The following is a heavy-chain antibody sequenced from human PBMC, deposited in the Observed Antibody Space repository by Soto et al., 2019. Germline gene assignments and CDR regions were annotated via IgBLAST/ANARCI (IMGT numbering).Heavy chain of an antibody. CDR2: INHSGST. D-gene: IGHD4-17*01. V-gene: IGHV4-34*01. CDR1: GGSFSGYY. CDR3: ASTFDYGDYHDY. Sequence: PSETLSLTCAVYGGSFSGYYWSWIRQPPGKGLEWIGEINHSGSTNYNPSLKSRVTISVDTSKNQFSLKLSSVTAADTAVYYCASTFDYGDYHDYWGQGTLVTVSS. J-gene: IGHJ4*02.